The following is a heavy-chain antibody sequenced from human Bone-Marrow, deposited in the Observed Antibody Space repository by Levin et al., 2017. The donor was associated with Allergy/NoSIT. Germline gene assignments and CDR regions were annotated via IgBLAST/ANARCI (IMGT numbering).Heavy chain of an antibody. Sequence: SGGSLRLSCAASGFTFSSYSMNWVRQAPGKGLEWVSSISSSSSYIYYADSVKGRFTISRDNAKNSLYLQMNSLRAEDTAVYYCAREGPVTSYFDYWGQGTLVTVSS. CDR3: AREGPVTSYFDY. J-gene: IGHJ4*02. CDR1: GFTFSSYS. CDR2: ISSSSSYI. V-gene: IGHV3-21*01. D-gene: IGHD4-11*01.